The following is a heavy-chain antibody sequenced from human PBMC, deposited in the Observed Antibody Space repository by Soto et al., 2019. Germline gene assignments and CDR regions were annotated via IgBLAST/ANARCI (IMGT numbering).Heavy chain of an antibody. Sequence: PSETVCLTCMVADSVNSSSRYYCGWIRQPPGKGLEWIGSIYYSGSTYYNPSLKSRVTISVDTSKNQFSLKLSSVTAADTAVYYCARHVADYYGSGTSRKRHWYFDLWGRGTLVTVSS. CDR3: ARHVADYYGSGTSRKRHWYFDL. J-gene: IGHJ2*01. D-gene: IGHD3-10*01. CDR2: IYYSGST. CDR1: DSVNSSSRYY. V-gene: IGHV4-39*01.